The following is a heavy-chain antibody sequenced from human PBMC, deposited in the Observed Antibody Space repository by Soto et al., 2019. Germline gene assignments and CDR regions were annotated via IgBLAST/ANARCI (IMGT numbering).Heavy chain of an antibody. J-gene: IGHJ4*02. D-gene: IGHD1-7*01. CDR3: AKDRRAGGNYGFYSDF. Sequence: EVQLLESGGGLVQPGGSLRLSCAASGFTFSSYGMTWVRQAPGKGLEWVSFSSATGAGTYYADSVKGRFTISRDNSKNTLYLQMTSVGADDTAVYYCAKDRRAGGNYGFYSDFWGQGALVIVSS. CDR1: GFTFSSYG. V-gene: IGHV3-23*01. CDR2: SSATGAGT.